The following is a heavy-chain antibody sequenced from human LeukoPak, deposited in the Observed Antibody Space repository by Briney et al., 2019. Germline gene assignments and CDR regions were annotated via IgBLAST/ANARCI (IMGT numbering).Heavy chain of an antibody. CDR3: ASNYCSSTSCYYGMDV. V-gene: IGHV4-34*01. J-gene: IGHJ6*02. Sequence: SETLSLTCAVYGGSFSGYYWTWIRQPPGKGLEWIGEINHSGSTNYNPSLKSRVTISVDTSKNQFSLKLSSVTAADTAVYYCASNYCSSTSCYYGMDVWGQGTTVTVSS. CDR1: GGSFSGYY. D-gene: IGHD2-2*01. CDR2: INHSGST.